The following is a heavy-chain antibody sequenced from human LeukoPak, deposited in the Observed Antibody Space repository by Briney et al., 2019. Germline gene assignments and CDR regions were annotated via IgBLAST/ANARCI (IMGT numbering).Heavy chain of an antibody. CDR2: IWYDGSNK. D-gene: IGHD3-10*01. V-gene: IGHV3-30*02. CDR3: AKGSWTVDY. J-gene: IGHJ4*02. Sequence: GGSLRLSCAASGFTFSSYGTHWVRQAPGKGLEWVAVIWYDGSNKYYADSVKGRFTISRDNSKNTLYLQMNSLRAEDTAVYYCAKGSWTVDYWGQGTLVTVSS. CDR1: GFTFSSYG.